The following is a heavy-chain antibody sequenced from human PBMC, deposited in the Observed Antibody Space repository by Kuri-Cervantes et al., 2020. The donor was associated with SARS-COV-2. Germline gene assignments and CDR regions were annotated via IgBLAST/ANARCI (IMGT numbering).Heavy chain of an antibody. Sequence: GGSLRLSCAASGFTFSSYWMSWVRQAPGKGLEWVANIKQDGSEKYYVDSVKGRFTISRDNAKNSLYLQMNSLRAEDTAVYYCARLNIVATGWADYWGQGTLVTVSS. V-gene: IGHV3-7*03. CDR3: ARLNIVATGWADY. CDR1: GFTFSSYW. D-gene: IGHD5-12*01. CDR2: IKQDGSEK. J-gene: IGHJ4*02.